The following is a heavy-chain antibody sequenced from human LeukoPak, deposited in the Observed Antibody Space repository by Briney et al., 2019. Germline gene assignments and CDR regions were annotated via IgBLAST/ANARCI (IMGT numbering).Heavy chain of an antibody. CDR1: GFTFSNAW. CDR2: ISSSGSTI. V-gene: IGHV3-11*01. Sequence: GGSLRLSCAASGFTFSNAWMSWVRQAPGKGLEWVSYISSSGSTIYYADSVKGRFTISRDNAKNSLYLQMNSLRAEDTAVYYCANVGSWYPGYWGQGTLVTVSS. CDR3: ANVGSWYPGY. D-gene: IGHD6-13*01. J-gene: IGHJ4*02.